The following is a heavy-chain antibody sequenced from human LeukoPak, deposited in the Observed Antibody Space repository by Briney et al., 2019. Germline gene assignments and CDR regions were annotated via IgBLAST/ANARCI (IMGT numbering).Heavy chain of an antibody. Sequence: GGSLRLSCAASGFTFSSYSMNWVRHAPGKGLVWVSSISSSSSYIYYADSVKGRFTISRDNAKNSLYLQMNSLRAEDTAVYYCARVGEIGDAFDIWGQGTMVTVSS. CDR1: GFTFSSYS. CDR3: ARVGEIGDAFDI. J-gene: IGHJ3*02. CDR2: ISSSSSYI. D-gene: IGHD3-10*01. V-gene: IGHV3-21*01.